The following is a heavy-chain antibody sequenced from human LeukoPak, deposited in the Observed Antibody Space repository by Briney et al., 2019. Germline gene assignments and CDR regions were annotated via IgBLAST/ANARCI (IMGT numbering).Heavy chain of an antibody. Sequence: GGSLRLSCVASGFAFSAYWMHWVRQAPGEGLVWVSRINGDGTETTYADSVKGRFTISRDNAKNTLYLQMNSLRAEDTAVYYCARDAVDTANAVWGQGTTVTVSS. CDR1: GFAFSAYW. CDR3: ARDAVDTANAV. D-gene: IGHD5-18*01. CDR2: INGDGTET. J-gene: IGHJ6*02. V-gene: IGHV3-74*01.